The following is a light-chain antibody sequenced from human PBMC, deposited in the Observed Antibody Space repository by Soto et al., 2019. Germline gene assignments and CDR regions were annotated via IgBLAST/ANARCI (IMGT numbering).Light chain of an antibody. CDR2: RTS. Sequence: QTVVTQEPSLTVSPGGTVTLTCASSTGAVTTNNYPNCFHQKHAQSPRALIYRTSDKYSWPPARFSGSLLGDKAALTLSGVQHEVEADYCCLLSYGVIWVFGGETTLSVL. V-gene: IGLV7-43*01. J-gene: IGLJ3*02. CDR1: TGAVTTNNY. CDR3: LLSYGVIWV.